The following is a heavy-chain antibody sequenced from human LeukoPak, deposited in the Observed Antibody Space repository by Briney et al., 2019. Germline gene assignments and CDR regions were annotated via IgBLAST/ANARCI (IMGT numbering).Heavy chain of an antibody. CDR2: IRSKIHDGTT. V-gene: IGHV3-49*04. CDR3: SRGQLYPYGLEFDY. CDR1: GFNFGDYN. D-gene: IGHD2-2*02. J-gene: IGHJ4*02. Sequence: GGSLRLSCTASGFNFGDYNMNWVRRAPGKGLEWVGYIRSKIHDGTTGYAASVKGRFTISRDDSENIAYLQMTSLKTEDTAVYYCSRGQLYPYGLEFDYWGQGALVTVSS.